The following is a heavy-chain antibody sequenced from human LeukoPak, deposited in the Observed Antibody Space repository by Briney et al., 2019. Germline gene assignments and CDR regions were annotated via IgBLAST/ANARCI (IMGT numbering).Heavy chain of an antibody. V-gene: IGHV3-30*04. J-gene: IGHJ4*02. CDR2: ITYDGSSK. CDR1: QFTFRTYA. D-gene: IGHD1-26*01. CDR3: ARVHTERASLPPFDH. Sequence: GGSLRLSCETSQFTFRTYAMHWVRQAPGKGLEWVALITYDGSSKYYADSVRGRFSISRDNSKNTPYLEMNSLRRDDTAVYFCARVHTERASLPPFDHWGQGSLVTVSS.